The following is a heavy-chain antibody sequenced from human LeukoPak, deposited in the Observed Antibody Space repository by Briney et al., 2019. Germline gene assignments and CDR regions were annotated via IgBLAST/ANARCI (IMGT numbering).Heavy chain of an antibody. Sequence: ASVTLSCKASGYTFTSYYMHWVRQAPGQGLEWMGVINPSGGSTTYAQTFQGTVTMTRDTSTSTVYLELSSLTSEDTAVYYCAREYGSNPHWFDPWGQGTLVTVPS. D-gene: IGHD4-23*01. J-gene: IGHJ5*02. CDR1: GYTFTSYY. V-gene: IGHV1-46*01. CDR2: INPSGGST. CDR3: AREYGSNPHWFDP.